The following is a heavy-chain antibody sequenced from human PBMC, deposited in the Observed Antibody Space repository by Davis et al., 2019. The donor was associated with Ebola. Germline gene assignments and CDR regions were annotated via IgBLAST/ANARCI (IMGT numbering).Heavy chain of an antibody. J-gene: IGHJ6*02. Sequence: PGGSLRLSCAASGFTFSNYAMHWVRQGPGKGLEWVAVISYDGRNKYYADSLKGRFSISRDNSKNTLYLQMNSLRAEDTALYYCARDVGRFYGMDVWGQGTTVTVPS. CDR3: ARDVGRFYGMDV. V-gene: IGHV3-30*04. CDR2: ISYDGRNK. D-gene: IGHD3-10*01. CDR1: GFTFSNYA.